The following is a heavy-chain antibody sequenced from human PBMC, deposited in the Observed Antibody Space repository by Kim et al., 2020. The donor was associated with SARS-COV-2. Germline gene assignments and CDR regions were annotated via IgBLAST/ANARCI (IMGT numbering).Heavy chain of an antibody. CDR1: GYDFTDYA. CDR2: INTNTGNP. D-gene: IGHD2-21*02. J-gene: IGHJ4*02. V-gene: IGHV7-4-1*02. CDR3: ARNRYGGNFPFDY. Sequence: ASVKVSCRSSGYDFTDYAINWVRQAPGQGLEWMGWINTNTGNPAYAQGFTGQFVFSLDSSVSTTYLQIINLKADDTAVYYCARNRYGGNFPFDYWGRGTLVTVSS.